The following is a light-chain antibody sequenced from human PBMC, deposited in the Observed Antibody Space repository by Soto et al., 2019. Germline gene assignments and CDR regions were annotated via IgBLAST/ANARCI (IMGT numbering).Light chain of an antibody. V-gene: IGKV1-8*01. J-gene: IGKJ5*01. CDR3: HHDDSYTDVT. CDR1: QGISSY. CDR2: AAS. Sequence: ALYINQSQSSCSETKGDRVTITCRASQGISSYLAWYQQKPGKAPKLLIYAASTLQSGVPSRFSGSGSGTDFTLTISFRQSEYFATYYCHHDDSYTDVTYGRGTRVE.